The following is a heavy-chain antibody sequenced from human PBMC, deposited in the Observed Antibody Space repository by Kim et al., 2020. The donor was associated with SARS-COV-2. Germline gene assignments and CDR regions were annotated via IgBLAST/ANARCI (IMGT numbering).Heavy chain of an antibody. Sequence: YYSDSVKRRLTISRDHAKNSLYLQMNSLRDEDTAVYYCGAIVGTSLILYWGQGALVTVSS. D-gene: IGHD1-26*01. V-gene: IGHV3-48*02. CDR3: GAIVGTSLILY. J-gene: IGHJ4*02.